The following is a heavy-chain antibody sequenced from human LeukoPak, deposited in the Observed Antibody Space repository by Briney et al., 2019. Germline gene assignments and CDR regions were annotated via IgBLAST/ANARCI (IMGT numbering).Heavy chain of an antibody. CDR2: ISGIVGST. CDR1: GFIFSNYG. J-gene: IGHJ4*02. Sequence: PGGSLRLSCAASGFIFSNYGMTWVRQAPGKGLEWVSAISGIVGSTYYADSVKGRFTISRDNSKNTLYLQMNSLRAEDTAVYYCAKDRPRYFDGLLWGSFDSWGQGTLVTVSS. V-gene: IGHV3-23*01. D-gene: IGHD3-9*01. CDR3: AKDRPRYFDGLLWGSFDS.